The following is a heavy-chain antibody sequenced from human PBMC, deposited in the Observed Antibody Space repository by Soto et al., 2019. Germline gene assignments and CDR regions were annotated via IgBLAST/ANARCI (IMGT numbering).Heavy chain of an antibody. CDR1: GFTFGRYA. Sequence: EVQLLESGGGLVQPGGSLRLSCAASGFTFGRYAMTWVRQAPGKGLEWVSSLSGSGSSTYYADSVKGRFTISRDNSKDMLHLQMHSLRAEDTAVYYCAKGDCSGGRCYRGFDYWGQGTLVTVSA. J-gene: IGHJ4*02. D-gene: IGHD2-15*01. CDR2: LSGSGSST. V-gene: IGHV3-23*01. CDR3: AKGDCSGGRCYRGFDY.